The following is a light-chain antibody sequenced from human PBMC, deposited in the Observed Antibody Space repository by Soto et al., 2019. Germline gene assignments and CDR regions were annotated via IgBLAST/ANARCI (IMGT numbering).Light chain of an antibody. CDR1: QGIKNY. CDR3: QRYYNAPFT. CDR2: AAS. J-gene: IGKJ4*01. Sequence: IQVTQPPSSLSASVGDRVTITCLASQGIKNYLAWYQQKPGETPKLLIYAASTLESGIPPRFSGSGSGTDFTLTINNLQPEDVATYYCQRYYNAPFTFGGGTKVDIK. V-gene: IGKV1-27*01.